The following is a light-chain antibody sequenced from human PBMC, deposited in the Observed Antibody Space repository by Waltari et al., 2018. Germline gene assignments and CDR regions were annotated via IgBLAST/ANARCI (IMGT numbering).Light chain of an antibody. J-gene: IGLJ1*01. CDR2: KDS. V-gene: IGLV1-47*01. CDR3: AAWDDSLSGPI. CDR1: HSNIGSNY. Sequence: QSVLTQPPSASGTPGQRVTISCSGSHSNIGSNYVYWYQQLPGTAPKLLIYKDSQRPSWVPDRFSGSNSGTSASRAISGLRSEDEADYYCAAWDDSLSGPIFATGTKVTV.